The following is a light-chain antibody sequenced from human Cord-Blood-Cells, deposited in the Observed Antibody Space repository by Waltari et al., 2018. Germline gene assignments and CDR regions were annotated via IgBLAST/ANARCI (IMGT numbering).Light chain of an antibody. V-gene: IGLV2-23*01. Sequence: QSALPQPASVSGSPGQSITISCTGTSSDVGRYNLVSWFQQHPGNAPKLLSYEGSKRPSGVSNRFSGSKSGNTASLTISGLQAEDEADYYCCSYAGSSTLVFGGGTKLTVL. CDR2: EGS. CDR3: CSYAGSSTLV. J-gene: IGLJ3*02. CDR1: SSDVGRYNL.